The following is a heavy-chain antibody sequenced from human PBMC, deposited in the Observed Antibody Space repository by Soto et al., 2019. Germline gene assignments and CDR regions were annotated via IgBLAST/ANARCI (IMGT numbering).Heavy chain of an antibody. CDR2: IYPGDSDT. D-gene: IGHD2-2*01. Sequence: PGESLKISCKGSGYSFTSYWIGWVRQMPGKGLEWMGIIYPGDSDTRYSPSFQGQVTISADKSISTAYLQWSSLKASDTAMYYCARGSRQTRSTSLPHLDYWGQGTLVTVSS. CDR1: GYSFTSYW. V-gene: IGHV5-51*01. J-gene: IGHJ4*02. CDR3: ARGSRQTRSTSLPHLDY.